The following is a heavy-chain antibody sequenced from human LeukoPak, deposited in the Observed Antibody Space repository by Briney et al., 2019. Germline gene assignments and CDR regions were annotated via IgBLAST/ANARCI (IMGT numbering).Heavy chain of an antibody. Sequence: NPSETLSLTCAVYGGSFSGYYWSWIRQPPGKGLEWIGEINHSGSTNYNPSLKSRVTISVDTSKSQFSLKLSSVTAADTAVYYCAIVAAAGTGGYWGQGTLVTVSS. CDR1: GGSFSGYY. CDR2: INHSGST. J-gene: IGHJ4*02. CDR3: AIVAAAGTGGY. D-gene: IGHD6-13*01. V-gene: IGHV4-34*01.